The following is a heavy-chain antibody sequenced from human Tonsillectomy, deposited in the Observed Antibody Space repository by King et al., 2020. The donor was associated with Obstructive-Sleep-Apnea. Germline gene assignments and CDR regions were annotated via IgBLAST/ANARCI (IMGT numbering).Heavy chain of an antibody. D-gene: IGHD1-26*01. V-gene: IGHV3-30*03. CDR2: ITYDGSNQ. CDR3: ASHGSHLGDAFDF. Sequence: VKLVESGGGVVQPGRSLRLSCTASGFTFSSYGMRWVRQAPGKGLEWVAVITYDGSNQYYADSVKGRFSVSRDNAKNTLYLQMNSLKPEDTAMYHCASHGSHLGDAFDFWGQGTMVIVSS. J-gene: IGHJ3*01. CDR1: GFTFSSYG.